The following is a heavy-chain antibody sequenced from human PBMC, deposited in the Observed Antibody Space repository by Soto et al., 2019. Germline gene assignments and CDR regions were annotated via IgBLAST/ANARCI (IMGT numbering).Heavy chain of an antibody. CDR3: AREARISAPGGIWFHP. CDR2: VYHNGRT. CDR1: GGSIDNYY. Sequence: SETLSLPCSLSGGSIDNYYWSWILQAPGKGLEWNGYVYHNGRTSYNPSLKSRVSISVDRSKNQFSLNLSSVTAADTAVYSCAREARISAPGGIWFHPGRQETMVTIYS. D-gene: IGHD6-13*01. V-gene: IGHV4-59*01. J-gene: IGHJ5*01.